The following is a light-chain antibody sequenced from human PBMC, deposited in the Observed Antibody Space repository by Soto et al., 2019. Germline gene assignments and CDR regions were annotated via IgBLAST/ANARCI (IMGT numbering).Light chain of an antibody. J-gene: IGKJ2*03. CDR2: AAS. Sequence: DIQMTQSPSSLSASVGDRVTITCRASQSIASYLNWYQQKPGQAPKLLIHAASSLQSGVPSRFSGSVSGTDFTLTISSLQPEDFATYYCQQSNSTPLRSGLGTKLEIK. CDR3: QQSNSTPLR. CDR1: QSIASY. V-gene: IGKV1-39*01.